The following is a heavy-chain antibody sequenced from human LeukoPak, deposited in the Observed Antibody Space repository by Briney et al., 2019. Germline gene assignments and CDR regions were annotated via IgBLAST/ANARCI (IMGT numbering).Heavy chain of an antibody. V-gene: IGHV3-33*01. CDR3: ARVASSSSWSYYFDY. J-gene: IGHJ4*02. D-gene: IGHD6-13*01. Sequence: TGRSLRLSCAASGFTFSSYGMHWVRQAPGKGLEWVAVIWYDGSNKYYADSVKGRFTISRDNSKNTLYLQMNSLRAEDTAVYYCARVASSSSWSYYFDYWGQGTLDTVSS. CDR2: IWYDGSNK. CDR1: GFTFSSYG.